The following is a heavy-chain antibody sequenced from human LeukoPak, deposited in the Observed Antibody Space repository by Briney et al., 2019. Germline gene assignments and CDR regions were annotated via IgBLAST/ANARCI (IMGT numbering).Heavy chain of an antibody. CDR3: ARAGTGSYYDYFDY. Sequence: SVKVSCKASGGTFSGYAITWVRQAPGQGLEWMGGIIPIFGTANYAQKFQGRVTITADKFTSTAYMELSNLRSEDTAVFYCARAGTGSYYDYFDYWGQGTLVTVSS. V-gene: IGHV1-69*06. CDR2: IIPIFGTA. D-gene: IGHD1-26*01. J-gene: IGHJ4*02. CDR1: GGTFSGYA.